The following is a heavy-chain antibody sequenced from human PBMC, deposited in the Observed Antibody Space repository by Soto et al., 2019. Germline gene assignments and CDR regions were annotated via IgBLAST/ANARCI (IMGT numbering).Heavy chain of an antibody. V-gene: IGHV2-70*11. D-gene: IGHD3-22*01. CDR3: ARIRYYYDSSGYYYPFDY. J-gene: IGHJ4*02. CDR2: IDWDDDK. CDR1: GFSLSTSGMC. Sequence: SGPTLVNPTQTLTLTCTFSGFSLSTSGMCVSWIRQPPGKALEWLARIDWDDDKYYSTSLKTRLTISKDTSKNQVVLTMTNMDPVDTATYYCARIRYYYDSSGYYYPFDYWGQGTLVTVSS.